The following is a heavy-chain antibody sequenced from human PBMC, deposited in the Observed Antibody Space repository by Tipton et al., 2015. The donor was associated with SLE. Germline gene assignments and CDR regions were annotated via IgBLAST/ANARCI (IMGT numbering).Heavy chain of an antibody. V-gene: IGHV1-69*01. CDR1: GGTFSSYA. CDR3: ARDDLVRGAGAFDI. J-gene: IGHJ3*02. Sequence: QSGPEVKKPGSSVKVSCKASGGTFSSYAISWVRQAPGQGLEWMGGIIPIFGTANYAQKFQGRVTITADESTSTAYMELSSLRSEDTAVYYCARDDLVRGAGAFDIWGQGTMVTVSS. D-gene: IGHD3-10*01. CDR2: IIPIFGTA.